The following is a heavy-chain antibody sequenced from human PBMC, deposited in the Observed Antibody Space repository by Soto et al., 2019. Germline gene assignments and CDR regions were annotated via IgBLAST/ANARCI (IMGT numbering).Heavy chain of an antibody. J-gene: IGHJ5*02. V-gene: IGHV4-34*01. CDR1: GGSFSGYY. Sequence: PSETLSLTCAVYGGSFSGYYWSWIRQPPGKGLEWIGEINHSGSTNYNPSLKSRVTISVDTSKNQFSLKLSSVTAADTDVYYCARDGNRFEPWGQGTRVIVSS. CDR2: INHSGST. CDR3: ARDGNRFEP.